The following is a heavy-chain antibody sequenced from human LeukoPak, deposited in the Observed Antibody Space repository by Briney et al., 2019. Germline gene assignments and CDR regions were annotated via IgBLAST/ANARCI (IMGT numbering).Heavy chain of an antibody. D-gene: IGHD6-13*01. V-gene: IGHV3-30*03. CDR1: GFTFSSYG. CDR2: ISYDGSNK. Sequence: GGSLRLSCAASGFTFSSYGMHWVRQAPGKGLEWVAVISYDGSNKYYAGSVKGRFTISRENAKNSLYLQMNSLRAGDTAVYYCTRSIAAAGPYYYYYYGMDVWGQGTTVTVSS. J-gene: IGHJ6*02. CDR3: TRSIAAAGPYYYYYYGMDV.